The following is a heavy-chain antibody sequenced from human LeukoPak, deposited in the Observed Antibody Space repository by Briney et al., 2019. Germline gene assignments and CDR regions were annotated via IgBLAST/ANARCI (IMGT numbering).Heavy chain of an antibody. CDR2: IYTSGST. V-gene: IGHV4-61*02. CDR1: GGSISSGSYY. Sequence: NPSQTLSLTCTVSGGSISSGSYYWNWIRQPAGKGLEWIGRIYTSGSTKYNPSLKSRVTVSVDTSKNQFSLKVRSVTAADTAVYYCARGYHYYDAAYYFDYWGQGTLVTVSS. CDR3: ARGYHYYDAAYYFDY. D-gene: IGHD3-22*01. J-gene: IGHJ4*02.